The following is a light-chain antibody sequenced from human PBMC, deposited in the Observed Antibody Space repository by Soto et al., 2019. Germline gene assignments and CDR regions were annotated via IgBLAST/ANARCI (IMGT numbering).Light chain of an antibody. V-gene: IGLV2-14*01. J-gene: IGLJ2*01. CDR3: SSYTSSSRV. CDR1: SSDVGGYNY. Sequence: QSALTQPASVSGSHGQSITISCTGTSSDVGGYNYVSWYQQHPGKAPKLMIYDVSNRPSGVSNRFSGSKSGNTASLTISGLQAEDEADYYCSSYTSSSRVFGGGTKLTV. CDR2: DVS.